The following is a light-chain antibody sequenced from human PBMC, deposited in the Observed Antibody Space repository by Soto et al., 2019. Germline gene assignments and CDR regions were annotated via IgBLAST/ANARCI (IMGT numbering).Light chain of an antibody. J-gene: IGKJ2*03. CDR2: GVS. CDR3: QQTYTVPQG. CDR1: QRISNY. V-gene: IGKV1-39*01. Sequence: DIQMTQSPSSLSASVGDRVTITCRASQRISNYLNWYQHKPGKAPKLLIYGVSSLQSGVPLRFSGSGSGTDFTLTISSLQPEDCATYYCQQTYTVPQGFGQGTKLEI.